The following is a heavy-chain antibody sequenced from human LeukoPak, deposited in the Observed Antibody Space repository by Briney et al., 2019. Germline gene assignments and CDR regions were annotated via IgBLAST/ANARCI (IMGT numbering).Heavy chain of an antibody. CDR3: AAIRFDFDY. J-gene: IGHJ4*02. CDR1: GFTFSIYA. Sequence: GGSLRLSCAASGFTFSIYAMSWVRQAPGKGLEWVSAIGDTTYYADSVEGRFTISRDNSKNTLYLQMNSLRAEDTAVYYCAAIRFDFDYWGQGTLVTVSS. V-gene: IGHV3-23*01. D-gene: IGHD3-10*01. CDR2: IGDTT.